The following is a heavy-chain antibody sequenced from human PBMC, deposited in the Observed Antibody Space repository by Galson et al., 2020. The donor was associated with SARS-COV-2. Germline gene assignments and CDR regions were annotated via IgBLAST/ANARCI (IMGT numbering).Heavy chain of an antibody. D-gene: IGHD3-22*01. CDR2: LNSDGISA. CDR3: ASRGVSIRDISFDN. J-gene: IGHJ4*02. Sequence: GESLKISCVASGFTFSRFDMHCVRQAPGKGLVWVSRLNSDGISAFYADSVEGRFTISRDNAKNTLYLQMHSLRAEDTAVYYCASRGVSIRDISFDNWGQGTLVTVSS. CDR1: GFTFSRFD. V-gene: IGHV3-74*01.